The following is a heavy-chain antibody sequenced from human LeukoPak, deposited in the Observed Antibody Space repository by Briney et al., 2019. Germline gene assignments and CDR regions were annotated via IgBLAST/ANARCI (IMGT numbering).Heavy chain of an antibody. CDR2: INHSGST. CDR1: GGSFSGYY. D-gene: IGHD6-6*01. V-gene: IGHV4-34*01. Sequence: SETLSLTCAVYGGSFSGYYWSWIRQPPGKGLEWIGEINHSGSTNYNPSLKSRVTISVDTSKNQFSLKLSSVTAADTAVYYCASLAGFEYSSSQDYWGQGTLVTVSS. J-gene: IGHJ4*02. CDR3: ASLAGFEYSSSQDY.